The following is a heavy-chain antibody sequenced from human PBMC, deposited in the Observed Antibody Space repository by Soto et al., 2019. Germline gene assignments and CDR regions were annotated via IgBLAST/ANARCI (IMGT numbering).Heavy chain of an antibody. CDR1: GYTFTVYY. CDR2: INPNSGGT. CDR3: ARGRWLDDYGMDV. Sequence: ASVKVSCKASGYTFTVYYMHWVRQSPGQGLEWMGWINPNSGGTSYAQKFQGRVTMTRDTSISTAYMELSRLRSDDTAVYYCARGRWLDDYGMDVWGQGTTVTVSS. J-gene: IGHJ6*02. V-gene: IGHV1-2*02. D-gene: IGHD6-19*01.